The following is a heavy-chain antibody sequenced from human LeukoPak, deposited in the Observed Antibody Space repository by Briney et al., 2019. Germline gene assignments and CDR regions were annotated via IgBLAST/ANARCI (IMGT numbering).Heavy chain of an antibody. Sequence: SETPSLTCTVSGGSISSYYWSWIRQPPGKGLEWIGYIYYSGSTNYNPSLKSRVTISVDTSKNQFSLKLSSVTAADTAVYYCARDNLDVGLYNYYYGMDVWGQGTAVTVSS. CDR1: GGSISSYY. CDR3: ARDNLDVGLYNYYYGMDV. V-gene: IGHV4-59*01. J-gene: IGHJ6*02. CDR2: IYYSGST. D-gene: IGHD5-24*01.